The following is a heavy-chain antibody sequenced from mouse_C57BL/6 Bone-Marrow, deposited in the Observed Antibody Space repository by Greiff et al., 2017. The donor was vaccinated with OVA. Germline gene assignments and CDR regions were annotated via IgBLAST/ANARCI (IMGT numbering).Heavy chain of an antibody. Sequence: EVKLMESGGGLVQPGGSLSLSCAASGFTFTDYYMSWVRQPPGKALEWLGFIRNKANGYTTEYSASVKGRFTISRDNSQSILYLQMNALIAEDSATYYCARYTAPYYFDYWGQGTTLTVSS. CDR1: GFTFTDYY. CDR3: ARYTAPYYFDY. V-gene: IGHV7-3*01. J-gene: IGHJ2*01. CDR2: IRNKANGYTT.